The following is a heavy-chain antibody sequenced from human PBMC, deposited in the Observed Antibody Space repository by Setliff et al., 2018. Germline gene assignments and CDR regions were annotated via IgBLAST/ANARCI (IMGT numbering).Heavy chain of an antibody. CDR1: GDSFSNYA. CDR3: ARSPAVLGIVYLDP. J-gene: IGHJ5*02. D-gene: IGHD2-15*01. CDR2: IIPMFGTP. Sequence: GASVKVSCKASGDSFSNYATSWVRQAPGQGLEWMGGIIPMFGTPAYTQKFQDRVTITTDESTSTAYMELNSLTSEDTAVYYCARSPAVLGIVYLDPWGQGTLVTVSS. V-gene: IGHV1-69*05.